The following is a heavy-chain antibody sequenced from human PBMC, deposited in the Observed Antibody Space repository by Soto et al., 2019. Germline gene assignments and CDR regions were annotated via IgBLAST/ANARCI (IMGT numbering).Heavy chain of an antibody. D-gene: IGHD4-17*01. V-gene: IGHV1-46*01. CDR1: GYTFTSYY. J-gene: IGHJ6*02. CDR3: ASAYGDYDYYYGMDV. CDR2: INPSGGST. Sequence: ASVKVSCKASGYTFTSYYMHWVRQAPGQGLEWMGIINPSGGSTSYAQKLQGRVTMTRDTSTSTVYMELSSLRSEDTAVYYCASAYGDYDYYYGMDVWGQGTTVTVSS.